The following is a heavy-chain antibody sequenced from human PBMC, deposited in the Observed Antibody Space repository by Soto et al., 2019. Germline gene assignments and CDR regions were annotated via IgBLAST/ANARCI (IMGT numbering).Heavy chain of an antibody. J-gene: IGHJ5*02. Sequence: SETLSLTCTVSGGSISNYYWSWIRQPPGKGLEWIGYIYNTGTTNYNPTLRSRVTISVDTSKNQFSLKLSSVTAADTAVDYCAKKRVVAGKGSSAPWGKGTLVPVSS. CDR1: GGSISNYY. V-gene: IGHV4-4*08. CDR2: IYNTGTT. CDR3: AKKRVVAGKGSSAP. D-gene: IGHD6-19*01.